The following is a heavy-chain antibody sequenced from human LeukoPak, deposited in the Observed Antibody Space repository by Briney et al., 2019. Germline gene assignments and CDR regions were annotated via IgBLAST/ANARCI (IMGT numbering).Heavy chain of an antibody. CDR2: VSYDGSNE. J-gene: IGHJ4*02. CDR1: GFTFSIYA. V-gene: IGHV3-30*18. D-gene: IGHD2-2*01. CDR3: ANLVGPIVVARSY. Sequence: PGGSLRLSCAASGFTFSIYAMHWVRQAPGKGLEWVAVVSYDGSNEYYADSVKGRFTISRDNSKNTVYLQMNSLRAEDTAVYYCANLVGPIVVARSYWGQGTLVTVSS.